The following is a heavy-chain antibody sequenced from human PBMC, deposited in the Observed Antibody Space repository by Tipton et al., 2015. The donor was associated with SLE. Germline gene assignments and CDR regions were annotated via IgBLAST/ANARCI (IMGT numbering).Heavy chain of an antibody. Sequence: TLSLTCTVSGGSISDYYWSWIRQPPGKGLEWIGEINHSGSTNYNPSLKSRVTISLDRSSNQFSLSLSSVTAADTAVYYCAALYLGDPVSDWGRGILVTVSS. D-gene: IGHD3-10*01. J-gene: IGHJ4*02. CDR2: INHSGST. V-gene: IGHV4-34*01. CDR3: AALYLGDPVSD. CDR1: GGSISDYY.